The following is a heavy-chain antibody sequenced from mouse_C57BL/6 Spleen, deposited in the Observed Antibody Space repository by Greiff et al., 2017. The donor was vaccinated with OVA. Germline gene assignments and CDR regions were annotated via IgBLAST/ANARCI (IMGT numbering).Heavy chain of an antibody. Sequence: QVHVKQPGAELVRPGSSVKLSCKASGYTFTSYWMHWVKQRPIQGLEWIGNINPSDSETHYNQKFKDKATLTVDKSSSTAYMQLSSLTSEDSAVYYCARKGEDGYYLDYWGQGTTLTVSS. CDR1: GYTFTSYW. CDR2: INPSDSET. V-gene: IGHV1-52*01. D-gene: IGHD2-3*01. J-gene: IGHJ2*01. CDR3: ARKGEDGYYLDY.